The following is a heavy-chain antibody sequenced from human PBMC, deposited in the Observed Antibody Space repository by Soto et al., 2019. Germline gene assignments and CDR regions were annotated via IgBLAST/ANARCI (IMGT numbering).Heavy chain of an antibody. Sequence: TLSLTCAVSGYSNTSGYSWGWIGQPPGKGLEWIGSIYHSGSTYYNPSLKSRVAISVDTPQKLFSMKLSSVTAADPAVYYCARLSYSYSGYDETYFDYWGQGTLVTLSS. CDR2: IYHSGST. D-gene: IGHD5-12*01. CDR3: ARLSYSYSGYDETYFDY. CDR1: GYSNTSGYS. J-gene: IGHJ4*02. V-gene: IGHV4-38-2*01.